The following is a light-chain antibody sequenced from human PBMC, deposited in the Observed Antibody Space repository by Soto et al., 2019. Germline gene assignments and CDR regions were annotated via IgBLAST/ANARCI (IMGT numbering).Light chain of an antibody. Sequence: EIVMTQSPATLSVSPGERATLSCMASQSVSSNLAWYQQKPGQAPRLFIYDASTRATGIPARFSGSGSGTEFTLTISSLQSEDFAVYYCQQYNSWPETFGQGTKVDIK. CDR2: DAS. CDR3: QQYNSWPET. CDR1: QSVSSN. V-gene: IGKV3-15*01. J-gene: IGKJ1*01.